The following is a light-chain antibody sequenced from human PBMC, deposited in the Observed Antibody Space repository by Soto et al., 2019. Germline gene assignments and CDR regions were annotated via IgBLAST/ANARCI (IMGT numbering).Light chain of an antibody. J-gene: IGLJ1*01. CDR1: SSNIGSYT. V-gene: IGLV1-44*01. CDR2: TTD. CDR3: AARDDSLNGHV. Sequence: QSVLAQPPSASGTPGQRVAISCSGSSSNIGSYTVHWFQQLPGAAPKPLIYTTDQRPSGVPDRFSGSKSGTSASLAISGLQSEDEADYYCAARDDSLNGHVFGSGTKVPVL.